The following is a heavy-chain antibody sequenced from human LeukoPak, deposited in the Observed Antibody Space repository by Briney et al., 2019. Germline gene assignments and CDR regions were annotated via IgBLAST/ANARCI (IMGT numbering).Heavy chain of an antibody. D-gene: IGHD6-19*01. Sequence: SETLSLTCTVSGDSLSGDSYHWGWIRQSPGKGLEWIGSINYSGATYCNPSLKSRVSISVDTSKNQFSLKVTSVTAADTAVYYCATTFSYTSGGYDYWGQGTLVTVSS. CDR2: INYSGAT. CDR3: ATTFSYTSGGYDY. CDR1: GDSLSGDSYH. V-gene: IGHV4-39*01. J-gene: IGHJ4*02.